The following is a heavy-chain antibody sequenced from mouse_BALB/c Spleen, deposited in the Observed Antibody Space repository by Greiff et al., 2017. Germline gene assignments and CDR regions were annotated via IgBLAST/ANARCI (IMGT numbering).Heavy chain of an antibody. CDR2: ISSGSSTI. J-gene: IGHJ3*01. Sequence: DVMLVESGGGLVQPGGSRKLSCAASGFTFSSFGMHWVRQAPEKGLEWVAYISSGSSTIYYADTVKGRFTISRDNPKNTLFLQMTSLRSEDTAMYYCARSGDGYDVAYWGQGTLVTVSA. CDR3: ARSGDGYDVAY. D-gene: IGHD2-2*01. CDR1: GFTFSSFG. V-gene: IGHV5-17*02.